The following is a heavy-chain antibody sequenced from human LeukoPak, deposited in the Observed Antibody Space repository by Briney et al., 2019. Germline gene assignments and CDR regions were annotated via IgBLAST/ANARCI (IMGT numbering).Heavy chain of an antibody. D-gene: IGHD3-22*01. CDR2: FYSGGST. J-gene: IGHJ4*02. CDR1: GFTVSDNF. V-gene: IGHV3-53*01. CDR3: AIGGSRIVVVPTYYFDY. Sequence: GGSLRLSCAASGFTVSDNFLSWVRQAPGKGLEWVSVFYSGGSTSYADSVKGRFTVSRDNSKNTLYLQMNSLRAEDTAVYYCAIGGSRIVVVPTYYFDYWGQGTLVTVSS.